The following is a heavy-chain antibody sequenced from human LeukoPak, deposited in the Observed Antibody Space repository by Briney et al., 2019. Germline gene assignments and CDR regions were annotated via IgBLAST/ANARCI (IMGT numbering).Heavy chain of an antibody. Sequence: GGSLRLSCAASGFTFSSYGMHWVRQAPGKGLEWVAFIRYDGSNKYYADSVKGRFTISRDNSKNTLYLQMNSLRAEDTAVYYCAKVRAGYSSSWPHFDYWGQGTLVTVSS. D-gene: IGHD6-13*01. CDR3: AKVRAGYSSSWPHFDY. CDR1: GFTFSSYG. J-gene: IGHJ4*02. CDR2: IRYDGSNK. V-gene: IGHV3-30*02.